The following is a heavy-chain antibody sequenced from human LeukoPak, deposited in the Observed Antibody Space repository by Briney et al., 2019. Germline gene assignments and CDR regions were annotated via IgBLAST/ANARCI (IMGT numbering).Heavy chain of an antibody. CDR3: ARHFFYDYSNFFDY. J-gene: IGHJ4*02. Sequence: SETLSLTCAVYGGSFSGYYWSWIRQPPGKGLEWIGEIYHSGSTNYNPSLKNRVTISVDTSKNQFSLKLSSVTAADTAVYYCARHFFYDYSNFFDYWGQGTLVTVSS. D-gene: IGHD4-11*01. CDR1: GGSFSGYY. CDR2: IYHSGST. V-gene: IGHV4-34*01.